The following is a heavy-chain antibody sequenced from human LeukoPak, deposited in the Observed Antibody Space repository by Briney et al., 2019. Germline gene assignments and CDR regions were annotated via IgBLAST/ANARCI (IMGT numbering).Heavy chain of an antibody. J-gene: IGHJ4*02. CDR2: ISGSGGST. CDR1: GFTFSSYA. CDR3: AKRADYGGTSWDDY. D-gene: IGHD4/OR15-4a*01. V-gene: IGHV3-23*01. Sequence: PGGSLRLSCAASGFTFSSYAMSWVRQAPGKGLEWVSAISGSGGSTYYADSVKGRFTISRDNSKNTLYLQMNSLRAEDTAVYCCAKRADYGGTSWDDYWGQGTLVTVSS.